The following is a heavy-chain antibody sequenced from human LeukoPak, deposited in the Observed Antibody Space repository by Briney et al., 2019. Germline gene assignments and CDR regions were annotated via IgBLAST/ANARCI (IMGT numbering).Heavy chain of an antibody. V-gene: IGHV4-31*03. D-gene: IGHD2-21*02. CDR1: GGSISSASYY. CDR3: AREYCGGDCYSAGAFDI. J-gene: IGHJ3*02. CDR2: IYYSGST. Sequence: SETLSLTCTVSGGSISSASYYWGLIRQHPGKGLEWIGYIYYSGSTYYNPSLKSRVTISVDTSKNQFSLKLSSVTAADTAVYYCAREYCGGDCYSAGAFDIWGQGTMVTVSS.